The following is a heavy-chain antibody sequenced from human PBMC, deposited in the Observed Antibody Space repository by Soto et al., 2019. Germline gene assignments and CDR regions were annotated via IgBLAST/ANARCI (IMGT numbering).Heavy chain of an antibody. Sequence: PGESLKISCQGSGYTFTNYWIGWVRQMPGKGLEWMGIIYPSDSDSRYSPSFQGQVTISADKSTSTSYLQWSSLKASDTAMYYCARLSISDSFHFDYWGQGTLVTVSS. V-gene: IGHV5-51*01. CDR3: ARLSISDSFHFDY. CDR2: IYPSDSDS. J-gene: IGHJ4*02. CDR1: GYTFTNYW. D-gene: IGHD2-15*01.